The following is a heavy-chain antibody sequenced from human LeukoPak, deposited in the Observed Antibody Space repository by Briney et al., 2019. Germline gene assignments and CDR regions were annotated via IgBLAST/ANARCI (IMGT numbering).Heavy chain of an antibody. CDR2: TRYDGITE. CDR1: GFTFSIYG. V-gene: IGHV3-30*02. D-gene: IGHD2-2*01. CDR3: AKGYCSSTSCYRFDY. J-gene: IGHJ4*02. Sequence: GGPLRLSCAASGFTFSIYGMHWVRQAPGKGLEWLAYTRYDGITEYYADSVKGRFTISRDNSKNTLYLQMSSLRAEDTAVYYCAKGYCSSTSCYRFDYWGQGTLVTVSS.